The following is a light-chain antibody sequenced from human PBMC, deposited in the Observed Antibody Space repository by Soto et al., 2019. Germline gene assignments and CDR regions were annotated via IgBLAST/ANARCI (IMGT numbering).Light chain of an antibody. CDR1: QSIATSQ. CDR3: QQFAASPRT. CDR2: GAS. V-gene: IGKV3-20*01. J-gene: IGKJ1*01. Sequence: EIVLTQSPGTLSLSPGERATLFCRASQSIATSQLAWYQQKPGQAPRLLIGASTRATGIPDRFSDSGSGTDFTLTISRLEPEHFAVYYCQQFAASPRTFGQGTTVEIK.